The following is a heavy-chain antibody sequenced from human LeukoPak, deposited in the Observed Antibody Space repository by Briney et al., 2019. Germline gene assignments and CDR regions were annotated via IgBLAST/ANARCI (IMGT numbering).Heavy chain of an antibody. CDR2: IIPIFGTT. CDR1: GGTFSSYG. Sequence: SVKVSCKASGGTFSSYGVNWVRRAPRQGLEWMGGIIPIFGTTNYAQKFQGRVTMTRNTSISTAYMELSSLRSEDTAVYYCARGPKRWLQVYFDYWGQGTLVTVSS. J-gene: IGHJ4*02. D-gene: IGHD5-24*01. CDR3: ARGPKRWLQVYFDY. V-gene: IGHV1-69*05.